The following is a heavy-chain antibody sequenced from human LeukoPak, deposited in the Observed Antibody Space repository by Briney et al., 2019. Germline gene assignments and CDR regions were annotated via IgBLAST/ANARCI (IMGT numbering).Heavy chain of an antibody. CDR2: INAGNGNT. D-gene: IGHD3-22*01. J-gene: IGHJ4*02. CDR3: ARNIQSGYYGGLDY. V-gene: IGHV1-3*03. CDR1: GYTFTSYA. Sequence: ASVKVSCKASGYTFTSYAMHWVRQAPGQRLEWMGWINAGNGNTKYSQEFQGRVTITRDTSASTAYMELSSLRSEDMAVYYCARNIQSGYYGGLDYWGQGTLVIVSS.